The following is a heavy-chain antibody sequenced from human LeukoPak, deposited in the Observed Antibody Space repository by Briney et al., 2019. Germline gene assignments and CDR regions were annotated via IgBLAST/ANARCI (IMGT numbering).Heavy chain of an antibody. CDR3: ARDHPRRITMIVVACVRHAFDI. J-gene: IGHJ3*02. Sequence: ASVKVSCKASGYTFTSYGISWVRQAPGQGLEWMGWISAYNGNTNYAQKLQGRVTMTTDTSTSTAYMELRSQRSDDTAVYYCARDHPRRITMIVVACVRHAFDIWGQGTMVTVSS. CDR1: GYTFTSYG. CDR2: ISAYNGNT. D-gene: IGHD3-22*01. V-gene: IGHV1-18*01.